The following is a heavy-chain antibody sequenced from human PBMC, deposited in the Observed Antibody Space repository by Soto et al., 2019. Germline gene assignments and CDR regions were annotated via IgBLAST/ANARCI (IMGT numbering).Heavy chain of an antibody. CDR3: ARVLLYYDSSGYPFDY. D-gene: IGHD3-22*01. Sequence: SETLSLTCAVYGGSFSCYYWSWIRQPPGKGLEWIGEINHSGSTNYNPSLKSRVTISVDTSKNQFSLKLSSVTAADTAVYYCARVLLYYDSSGYPFDYWGQGTLVTVSS. J-gene: IGHJ4*02. CDR2: INHSGST. CDR1: GGSFSCYY. V-gene: IGHV4-34*01.